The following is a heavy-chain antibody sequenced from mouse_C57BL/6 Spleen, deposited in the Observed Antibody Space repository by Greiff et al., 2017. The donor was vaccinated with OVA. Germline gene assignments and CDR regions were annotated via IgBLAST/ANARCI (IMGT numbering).Heavy chain of an antibody. V-gene: IGHV1-22*01. J-gene: IGHJ2*01. CDR2: INPNNGGT. CDR3: ARGDYSNYVDY. CDR1: GYTFTDYN. D-gene: IGHD2-5*01. Sequence: EVKLMESGPELVKPGASVKMSCKASGYTFTDYNMHWVKQSHGKSLEWIGYINPNNGGTSYNQKFKGKATLTVNKSSSTAYMELRSLTSEDSAVYYCARGDYSNYVDYWGQGTTLTVSS.